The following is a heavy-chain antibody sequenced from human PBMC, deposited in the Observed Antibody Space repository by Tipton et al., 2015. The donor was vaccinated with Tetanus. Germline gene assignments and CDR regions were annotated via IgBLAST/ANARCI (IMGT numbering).Heavy chain of an antibody. CDR1: GGSIDSINW. CDR3: ARSNILRFLDC. J-gene: IGHJ4*02. Sequence: TLSLTCAVSGGSIDSINWWSWVRQPPGQGLEWIGETSDSGYTNYNPSPKSRVTISVDKSKDQFSLKLDSVTAADTAVYFCARSNILRFLDCWGQGTLVTVSS. D-gene: IGHD3-3*01. CDR2: TSDSGYT. V-gene: IGHV4-4*01.